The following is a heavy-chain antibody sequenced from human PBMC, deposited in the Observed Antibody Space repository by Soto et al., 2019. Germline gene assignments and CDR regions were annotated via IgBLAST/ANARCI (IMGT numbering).Heavy chain of an antibody. Sequence: QVQLVQSGAEVKKPGASVKVSCKASGYTFTSYGISWVRQAPGQGLEWMGWISAYNGNPNYAQKLQGRVTMTTGTSTCTACMEWGIVRSDDRAVYYCAGDLGGFGEVTPWGQGTRDTVSS. CDR1: GYTFTSYG. V-gene: IGHV1-18*01. CDR2: ISAYNGNP. D-gene: IGHD3-10*01. J-gene: IGHJ5*02. CDR3: AGDLGGFGEVTP.